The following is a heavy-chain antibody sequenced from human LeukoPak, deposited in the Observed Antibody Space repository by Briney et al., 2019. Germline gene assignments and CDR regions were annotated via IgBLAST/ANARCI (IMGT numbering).Heavy chain of an antibody. CDR2: IIPIFGTA. V-gene: IGHV1-69*05. D-gene: IGHD2-2*01. CDR3: EVVPAAKQLGVFDY. J-gene: IGHJ4*02. CDR1: GYTFTSYG. Sequence: GASVKVSCKASGYTFTSYGISWVRQAPGQGLEWMGRIIPIFGTANYAQKFQGRVTITTDESTSTAYMELSSLRSEDTAVYYCEVVPAAKQLGVFDYWGQGTLVTVSS.